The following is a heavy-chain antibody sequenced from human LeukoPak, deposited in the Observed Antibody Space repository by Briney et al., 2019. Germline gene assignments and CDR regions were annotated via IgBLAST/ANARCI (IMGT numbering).Heavy chain of an antibody. CDR1: GSTFSSYS. J-gene: IGHJ4*02. V-gene: IGHV3-21*01. CDR2: ISSRSTYI. Sequence: GGSLRLSCAASGSTFSSYSMNWVRQAPGTGLEWVSSISSRSTYIYYADSVKSRFTISRDNAKNSLFLQMNSLRAEDTAVYYCARDPLGGFKTYYFDYWGQGTLVTVSS. D-gene: IGHD5-24*01. CDR3: ARDPLGGFKTYYFDY.